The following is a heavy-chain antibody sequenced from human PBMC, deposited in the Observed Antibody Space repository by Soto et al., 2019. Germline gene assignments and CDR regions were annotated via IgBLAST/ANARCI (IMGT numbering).Heavy chain of an antibody. Sequence: QVQLVQSGAEVKKPGSSVKVSCKASGGSLSNYGISWVRQAPGQGLEWMGGIIPGFGTANYAQKFQGRVTITADESTSIVYMAVTSLRSEDTAVYYCARGDATKIVVTTYYGMDVWGQGTTVTVSS. D-gene: IGHD4-17*01. CDR1: GGSLSNYG. CDR3: ARGDATKIVVTTYYGMDV. J-gene: IGHJ6*02. CDR2: IIPGFGTA. V-gene: IGHV1-69*12.